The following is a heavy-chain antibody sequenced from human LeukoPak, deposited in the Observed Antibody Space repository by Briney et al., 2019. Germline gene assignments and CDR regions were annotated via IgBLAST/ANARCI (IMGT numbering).Heavy chain of an antibody. J-gene: IGHJ4*02. V-gene: IGHV3-53*01. D-gene: IGHD6-19*01. Sequence: GGSLRLSCAASGFTVSSNYMSWVRRAPGKGLEWVSVIYSGGSTYYADSVKGRFTISRDNSKNTLYLQMNSLRAEDTAVYYCATEGSGWYYFDYWGQGTLVTVSS. CDR1: GFTVSSNY. CDR3: ATEGSGWYYFDY. CDR2: IYSGGST.